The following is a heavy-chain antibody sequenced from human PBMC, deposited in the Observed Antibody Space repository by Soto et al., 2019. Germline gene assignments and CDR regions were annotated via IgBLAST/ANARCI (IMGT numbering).Heavy chain of an antibody. V-gene: IGHV3-33*01. J-gene: IGHJ4*02. Sequence: PGGSLRLSCAASGFTFSSYGMHWVRQAPGKGLEWVAVIWYDGSNKYYADSVKGRFTISRDNSKNTLYLQMNSLRAEDTAVYYCARDLSPGRIPTYYFDYWGKGTLVPVSS. CDR1: GFTFSSYG. D-gene: IGHD2-15*01. CDR2: IWYDGSNK. CDR3: ARDLSPGRIPTYYFDY.